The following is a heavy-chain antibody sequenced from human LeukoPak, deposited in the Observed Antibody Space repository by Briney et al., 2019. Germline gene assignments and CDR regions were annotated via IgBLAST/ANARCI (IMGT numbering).Heavy chain of an antibody. CDR2: IYYSGTT. D-gene: IGHD2-2*01. CDR3: ASGYCSSTSCAGGGDI. J-gene: IGHJ3*02. CDR1: GRSISSSSYY. V-gene: IGHV4-39*01. Sequence: PSETQSLTCPVSGRSISSSSYYWGWIREPPGKGLERIGSIYYSGTTYYNPYAKSPVTIAVDTSRNQFSHKLSSVTAADTAVYYCASGYCSSTSCAGGGDIWGQGTMVTVSS.